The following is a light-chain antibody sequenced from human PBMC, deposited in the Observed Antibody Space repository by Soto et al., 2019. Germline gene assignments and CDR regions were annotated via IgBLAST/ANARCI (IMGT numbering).Light chain of an antibody. CDR1: QSVSTS. Sequence: TLAFAPGEKATLSCRASQSVSTSLAWYQQKPGQAPRLLIYDASNRATGIPARFGGSGSGTDFILTISSLEPEDFAVYYCQQRDRWPRTFGQGTKVDIK. CDR2: DAS. J-gene: IGKJ1*01. V-gene: IGKV3-11*01. CDR3: QQRDRWPRT.